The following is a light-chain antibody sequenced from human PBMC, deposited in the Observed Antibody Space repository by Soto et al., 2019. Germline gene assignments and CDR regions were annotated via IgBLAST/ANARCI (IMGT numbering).Light chain of an antibody. CDR1: QSVSSS. Sequence: EIVMTQSPATLSVSPGERVTLSCRASQSVSSSLAWYQQKPGQAPRLLIYGASTKATGIQARFSGSGSGTEFTLTISSLQSEDFAVYYCQQYNNWPPFTFGPGTKVDI. CDR2: GAS. J-gene: IGKJ3*01. V-gene: IGKV3-15*01. CDR3: QQYNNWPPFT.